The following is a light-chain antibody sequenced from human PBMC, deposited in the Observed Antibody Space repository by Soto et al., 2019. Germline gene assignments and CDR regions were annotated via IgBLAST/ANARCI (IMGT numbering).Light chain of an antibody. J-gene: IGLJ1*01. Sequence: QSALTQPHSTSRSPGQRVTISCSGSSSNIGTSSVHWFQQLPGTAPKLLISTTNQRPSGVPERFSGSKSGTSASLAISGLQSEDEADYYCAAWDDSLNGHVFGTGTKVTV. CDR1: SSNIGTSS. CDR3: AAWDDSLNGHV. V-gene: IGLV1-44*01. CDR2: TTN.